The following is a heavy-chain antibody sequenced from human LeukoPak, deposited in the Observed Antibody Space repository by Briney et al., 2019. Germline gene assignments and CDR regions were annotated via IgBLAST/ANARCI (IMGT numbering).Heavy chain of an antibody. CDR1: GGSISSYY. CDR3: ARAEVLPDFFDSSGGSDY. D-gene: IGHD3-22*01. J-gene: IGHJ4*02. V-gene: IGHV4-59*01. Sequence: SETLSLTCTVSGGSISSYYWSWIRQPPGKGLEWIGYIYYSGSTNYNPSLKSRVTISVDTSKNQFSLKLSSVTAADTAVYYCARAEVLPDFFDSSGGSDYWGQGTLVTVSS. CDR2: IYYSGST.